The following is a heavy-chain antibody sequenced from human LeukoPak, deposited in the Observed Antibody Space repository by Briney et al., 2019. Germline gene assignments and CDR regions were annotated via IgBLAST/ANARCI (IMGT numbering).Heavy chain of an antibody. J-gene: IGHJ4*02. D-gene: IGHD7-27*01. CDR1: GYTFTSYA. Sequence: ASVKVSCKASGYTFTSYAMHWVRQAPGQRLEWMGWINAGNGNTKYSQKFQGRVTITRDTSINTAYMQLSRLRSDDTAVYYCARGGKSELGTCDYWGQGTLVTVSS. CDR3: ARGGKSELGTCDY. V-gene: IGHV1-3*01. CDR2: INAGNGNT.